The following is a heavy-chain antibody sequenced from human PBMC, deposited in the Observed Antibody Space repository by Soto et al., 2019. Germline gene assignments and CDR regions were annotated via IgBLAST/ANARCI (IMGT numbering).Heavy chain of an antibody. V-gene: IGHV4-59*08. CDR1: CGSISSYY. D-gene: IGHD5-18*01. CDR2: IYYSGST. Sequence: SETLSLTCTVPCGSISSYYWSWIRQPPGKGLEWIGYIYYSGSTNYNPSLKSRVTISVDTSKNQFSLKLSSVTAADTAVYYCARRYGKNAFDIWGQGTMVTVSS. CDR3: ARRYGKNAFDI. J-gene: IGHJ3*02.